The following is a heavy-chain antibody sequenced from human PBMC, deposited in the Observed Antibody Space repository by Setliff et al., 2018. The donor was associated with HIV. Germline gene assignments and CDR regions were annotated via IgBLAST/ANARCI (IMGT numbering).Heavy chain of an antibody. CDR2: IYYSGST. Sequence: SETLSLTCTVSGGSINNYYWSWIRQPPGKGLEWIGYIYYSGSTNYNRSLKSRVTISVDTSKSQISLKLNSVTAADTAVYYCARSPGVDTNMAFDYWGQGILVTVSS. CDR3: ARSPGVDTNMAFDY. CDR1: GGSINNYY. J-gene: IGHJ4*02. D-gene: IGHD5-18*01. V-gene: IGHV4-59*01.